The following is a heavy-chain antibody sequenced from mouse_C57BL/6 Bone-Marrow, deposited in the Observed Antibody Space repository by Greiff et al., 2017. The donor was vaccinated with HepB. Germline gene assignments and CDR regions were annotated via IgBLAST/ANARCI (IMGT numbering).Heavy chain of an antibody. Sequence: VQLKESGAELVRPGASVKLSCTASGFNIKDDYMHWVKQRPEQGLEWIGWIDPENGDTEYASKFQGKATITADTSSNTAYLQLSSLTSEDTAVYYCTTDGYYPAYFDYWGQGTTLTVSS. CDR2: IDPENGDT. J-gene: IGHJ2*01. D-gene: IGHD2-3*01. CDR1: GFNIKDDY. CDR3: TTDGYYPAYFDY. V-gene: IGHV14-4*01.